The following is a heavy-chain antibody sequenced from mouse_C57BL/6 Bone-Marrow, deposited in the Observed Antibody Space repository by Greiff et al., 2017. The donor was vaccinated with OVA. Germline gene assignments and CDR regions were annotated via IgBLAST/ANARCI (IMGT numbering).Heavy chain of an antibody. CDR2: ISNGGGST. CDR3: ARPLYGNRGGIYAMDD. V-gene: IGHV5-12*01. J-gene: IGHJ4*01. D-gene: IGHD2-1*01. CDR1: GFTFSDYY. Sequence: EVQRVESGGGLVQPGGSLKLSCAASGFTFSDYYMYWVRQTPEKRLEWVAYISNGGGSTYYPDTVKGRYTISRDNAKNTLYLQMSRLKSEDTAMYYGARPLYGNRGGIYAMDDWGQGTSVTVSS.